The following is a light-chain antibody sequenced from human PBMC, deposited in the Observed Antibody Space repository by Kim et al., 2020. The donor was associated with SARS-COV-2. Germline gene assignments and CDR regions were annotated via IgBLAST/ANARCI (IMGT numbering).Light chain of an antibody. J-gene: IGKJ1*01. Sequence: DIQMTQSPSTLSASVGDRVTITCRASQSISSWLAWYQQKPGKAPKLLIYKASNLESGVPSRFSGSGSGTEFTLTISSLQPDDFATYYCHQYNSYWTFGQGTKVDIK. V-gene: IGKV1-5*03. CDR3: HQYNSYWT. CDR2: KAS. CDR1: QSISSW.